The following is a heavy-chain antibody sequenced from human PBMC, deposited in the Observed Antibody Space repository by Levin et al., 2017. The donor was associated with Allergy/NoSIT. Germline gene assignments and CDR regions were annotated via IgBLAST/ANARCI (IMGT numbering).Heavy chain of an antibody. J-gene: IGHJ4*02. V-gene: IGHV4-34*01. Sequence: SETLSLTCAVYGGSFSGYYWSWIRQPPGKGLEWIGEINHSGSTNYNPSLKSRVTISVDTSKNQFSLKLSSVTAADTAVYYCARDPYDYWGQGTLVTVSS. CDR2: INHSGST. CDR1: GGSFSGYY. CDR3: ARDPYDY.